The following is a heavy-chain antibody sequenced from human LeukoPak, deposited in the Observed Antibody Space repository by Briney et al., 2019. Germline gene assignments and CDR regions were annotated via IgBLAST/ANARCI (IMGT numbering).Heavy chain of an antibody. CDR3: ARVWENSHGYGY. CDR2: INSDGSRT. V-gene: IGHV3-74*01. D-gene: IGHD5-18*01. Sequence: PGGSLRLSCTASGFTFSSYWMHWVRQAPGKGLVWVSRINSDGSRTSYADSVKGRFTISRDNAKNTLYLQMNSLRAEDTAVYYCARVWENSHGYGYWGQGTLVTVSS. CDR1: GFTFSSYW. J-gene: IGHJ4*02.